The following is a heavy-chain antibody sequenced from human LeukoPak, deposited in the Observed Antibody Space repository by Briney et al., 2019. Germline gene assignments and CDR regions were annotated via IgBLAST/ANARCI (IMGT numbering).Heavy chain of an antibody. J-gene: IGHJ5*02. D-gene: IGHD6-13*01. CDR3: ARVLSPFIAAVYNWFDP. CDR1: GGSISSYH. Sequence: SETLSLTCTVSGGSISSYHWSWIRQPPGKGLEWIGYIYYSGSTNYNPSLKSRVTISVDTSKNQFSLKLSSVTAADTAVYYCARVLSPFIAAVYNWFDPWGQGTLVTVSS. CDR2: IYYSGST. V-gene: IGHV4-59*01.